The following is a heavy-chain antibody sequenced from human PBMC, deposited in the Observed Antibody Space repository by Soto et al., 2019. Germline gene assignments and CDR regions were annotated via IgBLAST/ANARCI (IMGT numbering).Heavy chain of an antibody. D-gene: IGHD1-20*01. V-gene: IGHV1-69*08. J-gene: IGHJ6*02. CDR1: GGTFSSYT. Sequence: QVQLVQSGAEVKKPGSSVKVSCKASGGTFSSYTISWVRQAPGQGLEWMGRIIPILGIANYAQKFQGRVTITADKSTSPAYRELSSLRSEDTAVYYCARDLGSVGINCGMDVWGQGTTVTVSS. CDR3: ARDLGSVGINCGMDV. CDR2: IIPILGIA.